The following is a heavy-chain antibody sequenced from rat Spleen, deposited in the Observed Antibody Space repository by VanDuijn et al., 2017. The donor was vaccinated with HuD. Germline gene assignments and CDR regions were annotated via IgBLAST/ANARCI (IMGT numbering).Heavy chain of an antibody. V-gene: IGHV5-7*01. J-gene: IGHJ3*01. D-gene: IGHD1-9*01. CDR3: VRHGYTRYYFDY. Sequence: EVQLVESGGGLVQPGRSLKLSCAASGFTFSDYYMAWVRQAPTKGLEWVATISYDGSSTYYRDSVKGRFTISRDNAKSTLYLQMDSLKSEDTASYYCVRHGYTRYYFDYWGQGTLVTVSS. CDR2: ISYDGSST. CDR1: GFTFSDYY.